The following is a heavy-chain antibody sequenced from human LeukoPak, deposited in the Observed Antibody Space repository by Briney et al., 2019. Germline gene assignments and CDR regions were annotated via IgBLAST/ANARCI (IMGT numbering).Heavy chain of an antibody. D-gene: IGHD5-12*01. J-gene: IGHJ4*02. V-gene: IGHV1-18*01. CDR1: GYTFTSYG. CDR2: ISAYNGNT. Sequence: ASVKVSCKASGYTFTSYGISWVRQAPGQGLEWMGWISAYNGNTNYAQKPQGRVTMTTDTSTRTAYMELRSLRSDDTAVYYCARSWDSGYPNEPDYWGQGTLVTVSS. CDR3: ARSWDSGYPNEPDY.